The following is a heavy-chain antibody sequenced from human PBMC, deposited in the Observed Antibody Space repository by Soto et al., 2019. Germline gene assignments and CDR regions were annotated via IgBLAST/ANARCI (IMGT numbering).Heavy chain of an antibody. D-gene: IGHD1-26*01. CDR1: GFSLSTNAVG. CDR3: AHMSVGPASYFPHYGMDV. J-gene: IGHJ6*02. CDR2: IYWNDDK. Sequence: QISLKESGPTLVKPTQTLTLTCTFSGFSLSTNAVGVSWIRHPPGKALEWLALIYWNDDKRYISSLKSRLTITKETSKHPEVVITTSMDPMDTATYYCAHMSVGPASYFPHYGMDVWRQRPTVTVSS. V-gene: IGHV2-5*01.